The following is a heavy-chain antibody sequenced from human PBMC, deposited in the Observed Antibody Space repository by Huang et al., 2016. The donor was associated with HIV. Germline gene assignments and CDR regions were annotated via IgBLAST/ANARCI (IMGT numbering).Heavy chain of an antibody. CDR1: GDSFTSLP. V-gene: IGHV1-69*01. J-gene: IGHJ4*02. CDR3: ATSTPMLGESGGWSGKVVITENVPYVD. D-gene: IGHD3-22*01. CDR2: RGPILGSA. Sequence: QVHLVQSGAEVKKPGSSVKVSCKASGDSFTSLPINWVRQAPGQGLEWVGGRGPILGSATYAQKCRGLVTISADESTSSSYMELSRLRSDDTAMYYCATSTPMLGESGGWSGKVVITENVPYVDWGQGTLVTVSS.